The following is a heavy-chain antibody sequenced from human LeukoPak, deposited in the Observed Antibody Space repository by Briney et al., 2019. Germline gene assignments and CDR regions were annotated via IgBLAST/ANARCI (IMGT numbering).Heavy chain of an antibody. CDR1: GFTFSSYW. V-gene: IGHV3-74*01. D-gene: IGHD3-22*01. Sequence: PGGSLRLSCAASGFTFSSYWMHWVRQAPGKGLVWVSRINSDGTSTNYADSAKGRFTISRDNAKNTLYLQMNSLRTEDTAVYYCARRHYYDGRYPFDSWGQGTLVTVSS. J-gene: IGHJ4*02. CDR2: INSDGTST. CDR3: ARRHYYDGRYPFDS.